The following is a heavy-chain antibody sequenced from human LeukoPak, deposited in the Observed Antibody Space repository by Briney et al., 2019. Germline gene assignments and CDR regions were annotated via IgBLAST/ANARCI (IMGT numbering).Heavy chain of an antibody. V-gene: IGHV3-64D*09. D-gene: IGHD3-16*01. Sequence: GGSLSLSCAASGFTFSSSAMHWVRQAPGKGLEYVSAISRNGGSTYYADSVKSRFTISRDNSKNTLYLQMSSLRAEDTAVYYCGKEALTGLWGQGTLVTVSS. CDR2: ISRNGGST. J-gene: IGHJ4*02. CDR3: GKEALTGL. CDR1: GFTFSSSA.